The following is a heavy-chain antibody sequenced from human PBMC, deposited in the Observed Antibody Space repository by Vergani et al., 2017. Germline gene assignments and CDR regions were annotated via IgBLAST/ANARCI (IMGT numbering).Heavy chain of an antibody. CDR1: GGSFSGYY. V-gene: IGHV4-34*01. D-gene: IGHD2-2*01. Sequence: QVQLQQWGAGLLKPSETLSLTCAVYGGSFSGYYWSWIRQPPGKGLEWIGEIHHSGSTNYNPSLKSRVTISVDTSKNQFSLKLSSVTAADTAVYYCVYAAYCISTSCRSDFDYWGQGTLVTVSS. CDR3: VYAAYCISTSCRSDFDY. CDR2: IHHSGST. J-gene: IGHJ4*02.